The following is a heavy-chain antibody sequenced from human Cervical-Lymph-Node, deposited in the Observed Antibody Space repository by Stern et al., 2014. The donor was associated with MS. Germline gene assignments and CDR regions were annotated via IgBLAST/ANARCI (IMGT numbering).Heavy chain of an antibody. J-gene: IGHJ6*02. CDR3: ATHRGRVTYYYGMDV. Sequence: QMQLVQSGAEVKKPGASVKVSCKGSGYTLSEISMHWVRQAPGKGLECMGGFNPEHGETRYAQKFQGRVTMAEDRSTDTAYMELSSLRSEDTAVYYCATHRGRVTYYYGMDVWGQGTTVTVSS. V-gene: IGHV1-24*01. CDR1: GYTLSEIS. D-gene: IGHD2-21*02. CDR2: FNPEHGET.